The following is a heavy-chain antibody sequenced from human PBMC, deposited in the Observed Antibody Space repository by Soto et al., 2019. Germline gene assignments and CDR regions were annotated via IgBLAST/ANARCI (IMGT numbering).Heavy chain of an antibody. Sequence: SETLSLTCTVSGGSVSNSNYYWGWIRQSPGKGLEWIGSVYYRGRSYSKSSVKSRVTISVDTSKNQFSLNLNSVTASDTAVYYCVSQRTSVLTQAYFDYWGPGALVTVS. CDR1: GGSVSNSNYY. J-gene: IGHJ4*02. CDR3: VSQRTSVLTQAYFDY. CDR2: VYYRGRS. D-gene: IGHD2-8*01. V-gene: IGHV4-39*01.